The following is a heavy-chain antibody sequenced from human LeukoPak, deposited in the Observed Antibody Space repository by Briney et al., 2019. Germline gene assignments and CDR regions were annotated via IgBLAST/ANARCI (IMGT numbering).Heavy chain of an antibody. Sequence: SETLSLTCTVSGGSINTYYWSWIRQPAGKGMEWIGSIYYSGSTYYNPSLESRVTISVDTSKNQFSLKLSSVTAADTAVYYCARLTTDSTYHSGWFDPWGQGTRVTVSS. CDR3: ARLTTDSTYHSGWFDP. CDR1: GGSINTYY. V-gene: IGHV4-59*05. D-gene: IGHD3-22*01. J-gene: IGHJ5*02. CDR2: IYYSGST.